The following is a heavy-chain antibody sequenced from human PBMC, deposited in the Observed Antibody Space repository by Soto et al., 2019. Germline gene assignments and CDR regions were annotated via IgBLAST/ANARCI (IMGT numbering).Heavy chain of an antibody. CDR2: ISAYNGNT. D-gene: IGHD3-22*01. V-gene: IGHV1-18*01. CDR3: AGDKVVITTGNWFDP. CDR1: GYTFTSYG. J-gene: IGHJ5*02. Sequence: QVQLVQSGAEVKKPGASVKVSCKASGYTFTSYGISWVRQAPGQGLEWMGWISAYNGNTNYAQKLQGRVTMTTDTSTSTAYMGLRGLRSDDTAVYYCAGDKVVITTGNWFDPWGQGTLVTVSS.